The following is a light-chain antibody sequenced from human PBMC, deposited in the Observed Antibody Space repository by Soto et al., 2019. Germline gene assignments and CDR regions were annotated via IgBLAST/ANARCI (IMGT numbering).Light chain of an antibody. CDR2: DVS. J-gene: IGLJ1*01. CDR1: SSDVGGYNY. Sequence: QSVLTQPASVSGSPGQSITISCTGTSSDVGGYNYVSWYQQHPGKAPKLMIYDVSNRPSGVSYRFSGSKSGNTASLTISGLQAEDEADYYCSSYTYRSPNYVFGTGTKVTVL. V-gene: IGLV2-14*01. CDR3: SSYTYRSPNYV.